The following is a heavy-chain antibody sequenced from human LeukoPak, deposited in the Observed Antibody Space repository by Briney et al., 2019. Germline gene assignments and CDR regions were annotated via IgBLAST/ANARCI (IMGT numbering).Heavy chain of an antibody. J-gene: IGHJ6*02. CDR1: GGSISSGGSY. CDR3: ARDEQYYYYGMDV. CDR2: IYYSGST. V-gene: IGHV4-31*03. Sequence: PSETLSLTYTVSGGSISSGGSYWSWIRQHPGKGLEWIGYIYYSGSTYYNPSLKSRVIISADTSKNQFSLKLSSVTAADTAVYYCARDEQYYYYGMDVWGQGTTVTVSS.